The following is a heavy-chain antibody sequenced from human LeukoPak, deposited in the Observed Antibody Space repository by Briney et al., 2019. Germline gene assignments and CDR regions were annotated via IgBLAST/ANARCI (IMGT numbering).Heavy chain of an antibody. CDR2: IRFDGSDK. J-gene: IGHJ4*02. D-gene: IGHD6-13*01. V-gene: IGHV3-30*02. Sequence: PGGSLRLSCAASGFTFNTYAMHWVRQAPGKGLEWVAFIRFDGSDKYYGDSVRGRFTISRDNSKNTVYLQMNSLRAEDTAVYYCAKAYGYSTSWSLDYWGQGTLVTVSS. CDR3: AKAYGYSTSWSLDY. CDR1: GFTFNTYA.